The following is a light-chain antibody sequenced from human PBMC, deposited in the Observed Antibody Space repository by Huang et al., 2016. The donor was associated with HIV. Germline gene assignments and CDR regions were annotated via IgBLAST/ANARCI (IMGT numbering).Light chain of an antibody. V-gene: IGKV1-5*03. Sequence: DIQVTQSPSTLSAFVGDRVNITCRTSQRISDWLSWYQQRPGKAPNLLISKASNLEGWVPLRFSGNGSGTEFTLTINGLQPDDLATYYCQHQWTFGQGTKVEIK. J-gene: IGKJ1*01. CDR1: QRISDW. CDR3: QHQWT. CDR2: KAS.